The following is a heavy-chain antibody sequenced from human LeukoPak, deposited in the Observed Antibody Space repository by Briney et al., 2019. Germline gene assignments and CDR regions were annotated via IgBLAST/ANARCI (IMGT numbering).Heavy chain of an antibody. J-gene: IGHJ4*02. V-gene: IGHV3-30-3*01. CDR2: ITYGGSNK. D-gene: IGHD5-12*01. Sequence: GRSLRLSCAASGFTFSSYAMNWVRQAPGKGLEWVADITYGGSNKYYADSVKGRFTISRDNSKNTLYLQMNSLRAEDTAVYYGARDVSVYDHTEYYFDYWGQGTLVTVSS. CDR3: ARDVSVYDHTEYYFDY. CDR1: GFTFSSYA.